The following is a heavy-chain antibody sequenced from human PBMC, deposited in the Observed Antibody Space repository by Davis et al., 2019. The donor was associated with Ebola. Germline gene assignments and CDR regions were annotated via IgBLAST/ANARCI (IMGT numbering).Heavy chain of an antibody. CDR3: ARKAVAGPFFDY. D-gene: IGHD6-19*01. Sequence: ASVKVSCKASGYTFTSYAMHWVRQAPGQRLERMGWINAGNGNTKYSQKFQGRVTITRDTSASTAYMELSSLRSEDTAVYYCARKAVAGPFFDYWGQGTLVTVSS. V-gene: IGHV1-3*01. J-gene: IGHJ4*02. CDR1: GYTFTSYA. CDR2: INAGNGNT.